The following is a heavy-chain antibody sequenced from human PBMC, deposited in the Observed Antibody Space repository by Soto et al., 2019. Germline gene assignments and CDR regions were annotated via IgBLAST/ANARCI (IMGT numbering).Heavy chain of an antibody. Sequence: KPGGSLRLSCAASGFTFSSYSMNWVRQAPGKGLEWVSSISSSSSYIYYADSVKGRFTISRDNAKNSLYLQMNSLRAEDTAVYYCARDRGNYYHGMDVWGQGTTVTVSS. CDR2: ISSSSSYI. CDR1: GFTFSSYS. V-gene: IGHV3-21*01. CDR3: ARDRGNYYHGMDV. J-gene: IGHJ6*02. D-gene: IGHD3-10*01.